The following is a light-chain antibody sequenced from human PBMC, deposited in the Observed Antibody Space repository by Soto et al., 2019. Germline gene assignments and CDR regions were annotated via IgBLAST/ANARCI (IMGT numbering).Light chain of an antibody. Sequence: EIQMTQSPSSLSASVGDIVTITCHASQNINNYLNWYQQKPGRAPKLLIYDASNLEAGVPSRFRGSGSGRDFTFTISRLQPEDIATYYCQQYENLPTFGQGTRLVIK. CDR3: QQYENLPT. CDR2: DAS. V-gene: IGKV1-33*01. CDR1: QNINNY. J-gene: IGKJ5*01.